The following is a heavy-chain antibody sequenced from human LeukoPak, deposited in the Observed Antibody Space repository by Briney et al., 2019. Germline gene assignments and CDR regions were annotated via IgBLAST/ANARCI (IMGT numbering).Heavy chain of an antibody. J-gene: IGHJ3*02. D-gene: IGHD3-3*01. CDR2: INHSGST. V-gene: IGHV4-34*01. CDR3: ARGVLRFLEWSPRPVIDAFDI. CDR1: GGSFSGYY. Sequence: SETLSLTCAVYGGSFSGYYWSWIRQPPGRGLEWIGEINHSGSTNYNPSLKSRVTISVDTSKNQFSLKLSSVTAADTAVYYCARGVLRFLEWSPRPVIDAFDIWGQGTMVTVSS.